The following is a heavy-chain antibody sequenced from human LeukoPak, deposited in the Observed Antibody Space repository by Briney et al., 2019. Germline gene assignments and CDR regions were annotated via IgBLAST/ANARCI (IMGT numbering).Heavy chain of an antibody. J-gene: IGHJ4*02. CDR1: GFTFSSYG. CDR2: IWYDGSNK. CDR3: AKDWALYQLPYKDYYDSSGYSTSLGLPDY. V-gene: IGHV3-33*06. Sequence: GGSLRLSCAASGFTFSSYGMHWVRQAPGKGLEWVAVIWYDGSNKYYADSVKGRFTISRDNSKNTLYLQMNSLRAEDTAVYYCAKDWALYQLPYKDYYDSSGYSTSLGLPDYWGQRTLVTVSS. D-gene: IGHD3-22*01.